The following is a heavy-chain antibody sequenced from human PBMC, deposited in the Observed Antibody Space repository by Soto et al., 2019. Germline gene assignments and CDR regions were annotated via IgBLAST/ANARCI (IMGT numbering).Heavy chain of an antibody. CDR2: IYYSGTT. CDR3: ARQGVIAVAGTADWYFDL. J-gene: IGHJ2*01. D-gene: IGHD6-19*01. CDR1: GGSIRSSSNY. Sequence: QLQLQESGPGLVKPSETLSLTCVVSGGSIRSSSNYWGWIRQPPGKGLEWIGSIYYSGTTYYNPPRKSRVTISVDTSKNQFSLKLSSVTAADTTVYYCARQGVIAVAGTADWYFDLWGRGTRVTVSS. V-gene: IGHV4-39*01.